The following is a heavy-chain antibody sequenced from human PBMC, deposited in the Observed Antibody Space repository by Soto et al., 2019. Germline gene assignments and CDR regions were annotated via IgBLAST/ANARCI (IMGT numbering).Heavy chain of an antibody. CDR3: ARTIFGVVTPNYYYYGMDV. D-gene: IGHD3-3*01. Sequence: SVKVSCKASGGTFSSYAISWVRQAPGQGLEWMGGIIPILGTANYAQKFQGRVTITADESTSTAYMELSSLRSEDTAVYYCARTIFGVVTPNYYYYGMDVWGQGTTVTVSS. CDR1: GGTFSSYA. CDR2: IIPILGTA. J-gene: IGHJ6*02. V-gene: IGHV1-69*13.